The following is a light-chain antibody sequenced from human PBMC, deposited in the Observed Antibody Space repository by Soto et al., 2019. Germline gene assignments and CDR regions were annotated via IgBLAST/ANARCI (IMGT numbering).Light chain of an antibody. Sequence: EIVLTQSPGTLSLSPGERATLSCRASQSVSSSYLAWYQQKPGQAPRLLIYGASSRATGIPDRFSGSGSGTDFTLTISRLEAEDFAVYYCRQYGSSPPITFGGGTKVEIK. CDR1: QSVSSSY. J-gene: IGKJ4*01. CDR3: RQYGSSPPIT. V-gene: IGKV3-20*01. CDR2: GAS.